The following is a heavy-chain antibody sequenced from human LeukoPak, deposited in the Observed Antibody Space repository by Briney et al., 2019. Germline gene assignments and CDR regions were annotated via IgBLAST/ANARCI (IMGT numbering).Heavy chain of an antibody. V-gene: IGHV1-69*13. J-gene: IGHJ4*02. CDR3: ASPGGTAWVSHIFGVVPPLDY. Sequence: SVKVSCKASGYTFTSYGISWVRQAPGQGLEWMGGIIPIFGTANYAQKFQGRVTITADEPTSTAYMELSSLRSEDTAVYYCASPGGTAWVSHIFGVVPPLDYWGQGTLVTVSS. D-gene: IGHD3-3*01. CDR2: IIPIFGTA. CDR1: GYTFTSYG.